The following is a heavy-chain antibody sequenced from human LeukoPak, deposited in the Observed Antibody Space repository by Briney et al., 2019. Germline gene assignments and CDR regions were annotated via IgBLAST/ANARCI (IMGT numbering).Heavy chain of an antibody. J-gene: IGHJ4*01. CDR1: GLNFGSYA. Sequence: GGSLRLSCTASGLNFGSYAMDWVRQAPGKGLEWVGDISYDGGYQSYAVSVRGRFTISRDNSKNTLFLQMNSLRPEDAAVYYCATESSLSNWGHGTLVTVSS. D-gene: IGHD3-16*02. CDR3: ATESSLSN. V-gene: IGHV3-30*03. CDR2: ISYDGGYQ.